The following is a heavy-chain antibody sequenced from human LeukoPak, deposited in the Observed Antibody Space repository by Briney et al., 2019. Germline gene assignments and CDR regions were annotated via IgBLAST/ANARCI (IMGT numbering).Heavy chain of an antibody. J-gene: IGHJ6*04. V-gene: IGHV4-34*01. CDR2: INHSGST. CDR1: GGSFSGYY. CDR3: ARVVGRMDV. Sequence: SETLSLTCAVYGGSFSGYYWSWIRQPPGKGLEWIGVINHSGSTNYNPSLKSRVTISVDTSKNQFSLKLSSVTAADTAVYYCARVVGRMDVWGKGTTVTVSS.